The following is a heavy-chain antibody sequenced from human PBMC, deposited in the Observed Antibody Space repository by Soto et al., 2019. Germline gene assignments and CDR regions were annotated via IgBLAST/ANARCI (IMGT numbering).Heavy chain of an antibody. CDR2: ISTYSGDT. D-gene: IGHD5-12*01. CDR3: ARHLGPTTSENGFDP. Sequence: QVHLVQSGVEVKTPGASVKVSCQASGYTFFTYDISWVRQAPGQGLEWMGWISTYSGDTKYAQKFQGSVTMTTDTSTTTAYLELRSLRSDDTAVYYCARHLGPTTSENGFDPWGQGTLVTVSS. J-gene: IGHJ5*02. CDR1: GYTFFTYD. V-gene: IGHV1-18*01.